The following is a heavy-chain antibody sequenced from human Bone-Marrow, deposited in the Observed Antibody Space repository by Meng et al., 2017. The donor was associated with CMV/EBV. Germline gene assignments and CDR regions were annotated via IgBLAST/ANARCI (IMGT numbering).Heavy chain of an antibody. CDR3: ARGLLSRLRPTNWFDT. V-gene: IGHV4-34*01. J-gene: IGHJ5*02. D-gene: IGHD1-26*01. Sequence: ESLKISWAASGFTFSSYAMSWVRQAPGKGLEWIGEINHSGNTNYNPSLGSRATISVDTSKKQLSLNVTSVTAADTSVYYCARGLLSRLRPTNWFDTWGQGILVTVSS. CDR2: INHSGNT. CDR1: GFTFSSYA.